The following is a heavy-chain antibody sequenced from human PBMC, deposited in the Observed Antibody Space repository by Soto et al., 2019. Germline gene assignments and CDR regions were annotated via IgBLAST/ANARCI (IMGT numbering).Heavy chain of an antibody. D-gene: IGHD4-17*01. CDR1: GGSISSYY. J-gene: IGHJ4*02. V-gene: IGHV4-59*01. CDR2: IYYSGST. Sequence: SETLSLTCPVSGGSISSYYWSWLRQPPGKGLEWIGYIYYSGSTNYNPSLKSRVTISVDTSKNQFSLKLSSVTAADTAVYYCARGDYGDYGFDYWGQGTLVTVS. CDR3: ARGDYGDYGFDY.